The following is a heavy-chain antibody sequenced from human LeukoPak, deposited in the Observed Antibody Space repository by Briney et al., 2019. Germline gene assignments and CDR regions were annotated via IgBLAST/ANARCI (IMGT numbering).Heavy chain of an antibody. Sequence: GGSLRLSCAASGFTFSSYAMSWVRQAPGRGLEWVSAISGSGGSTYYADSVKGRFTISRDNSKNTLYLQMNSRRAEDTAVYYCAKYTYGDYVYDCFDPWGPGTLVTVSS. CDR2: ISGSGGST. J-gene: IGHJ5*02. V-gene: IGHV3-23*01. CDR1: GFTFSSYA. D-gene: IGHD4-17*01. CDR3: AKYTYGDYVYDCFDP.